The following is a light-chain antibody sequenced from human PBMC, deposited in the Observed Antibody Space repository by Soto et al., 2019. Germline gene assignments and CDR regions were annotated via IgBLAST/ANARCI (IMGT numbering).Light chain of an antibody. CDR1: QSIGNF. Sequence: VLTQSPAILSLSPGARATLSCRASQSIGNFLAWYQQKPGQPPRLLIFDASNRAAGVPARFSGSGSGTDFTLTIRSLEPEDFAVYFCQQRSSWPPITFGQGTRLEIK. CDR3: QQRSSWPPIT. CDR2: DAS. J-gene: IGKJ5*01. V-gene: IGKV3-11*01.